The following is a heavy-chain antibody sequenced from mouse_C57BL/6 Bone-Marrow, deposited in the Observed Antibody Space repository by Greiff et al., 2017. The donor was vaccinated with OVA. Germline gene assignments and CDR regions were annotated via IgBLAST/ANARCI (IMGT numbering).Heavy chain of an antibody. D-gene: IGHD1-1*01. CDR1: GYTFTSYW. CDR3: ARAWNYYGSSVFGY. CDR2: IDPSDSYT. Sequence: QVQLQQPGAELVKPGASVKLSCKASGYTFTSYWMQWVKQRPGQGLEWIGEIDPSDSYTNYNQKFKGKATLTVDTSSSTAYMQLSSLTSEYSAVYYCARAWNYYGSSVFGYWGQGTTLTVSS. J-gene: IGHJ2*01. V-gene: IGHV1-50*01.